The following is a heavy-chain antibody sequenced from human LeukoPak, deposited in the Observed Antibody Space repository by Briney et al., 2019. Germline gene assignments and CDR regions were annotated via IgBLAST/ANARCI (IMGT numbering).Heavy chain of an antibody. J-gene: IGHJ4*02. V-gene: IGHV3-23*01. CDR1: GFTFSSYG. D-gene: IGHD4-17*01. CDR3: AKSFYGDSRFPDY. CDR2: ISGSGGST. Sequence: GGSLRLSCAASGFTFSSYGMSWVRQAPGKGLEWVSAISGSGGSTYYADSVKGRFTISRDNSKNTLYLQMNSLRAEDTAVYYCAKSFYGDSRFPDYWGQGTLVTVSS.